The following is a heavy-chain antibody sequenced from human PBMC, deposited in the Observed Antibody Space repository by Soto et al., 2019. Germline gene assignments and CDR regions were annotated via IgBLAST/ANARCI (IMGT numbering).Heavy chain of an antibody. CDR3: ARGPRYCSGGSCYSAYQDY. CDR1: GGSFGGYY. J-gene: IGHJ4*02. Sequence: SETLSLTCAVYGGSFGGYYGSWIRQPPGKGLEWIGEINHSGSTNYNPSLKSRVTISVDTSKNQFSLKLSSVTAADTAVYYCARGPRYCSGGSCYSAYQDYWGQGTLVTVSS. V-gene: IGHV4-34*01. CDR2: INHSGST. D-gene: IGHD2-15*01.